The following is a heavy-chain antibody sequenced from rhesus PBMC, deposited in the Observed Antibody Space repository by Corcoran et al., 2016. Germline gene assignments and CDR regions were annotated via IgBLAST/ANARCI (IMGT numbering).Heavy chain of an antibody. D-gene: IGHD1-44*02. V-gene: IGHV4-122*02. J-gene: IGHJ4*01. CDR2: ISYSGST. Sequence: QVQLQESGPGVVKSSETLSLTCAVSGYSISSGYGWSWIRQPPGKGLEWIGYISYSGSTSYNPSLKSRVTISRDTSKNQFSLKLSSVTAADTAVYYCAREGVRGHFDYWGQGVLVTVSS. CDR3: AREGVRGHFDY. CDR1: GYSISSGYG.